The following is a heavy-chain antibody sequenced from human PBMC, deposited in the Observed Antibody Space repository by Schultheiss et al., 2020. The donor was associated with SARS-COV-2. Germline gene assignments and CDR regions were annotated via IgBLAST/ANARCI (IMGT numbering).Heavy chain of an antibody. J-gene: IGHJ6*03. D-gene: IGHD1-1*01. CDR2: IYTSGST. V-gene: IGHV4-4*07. Sequence: SETLSLTCTVSGGSISSYYWSWIRQPAGKGLEWIGRIYTSGSTNYNPSLKSRVTISVDTSKNQFSLKLSSVTAADTAVYYCARVVQLGPYYYYYYMDVWGKGTTVTVSS. CDR3: ARVVQLGPYYYYYYMDV. CDR1: GGSISSYY.